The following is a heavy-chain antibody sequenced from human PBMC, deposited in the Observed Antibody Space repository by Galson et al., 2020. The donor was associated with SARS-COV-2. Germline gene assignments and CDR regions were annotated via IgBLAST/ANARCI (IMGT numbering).Heavy chain of an antibody. CDR1: GFTFSNSA. V-gene: IGHV3-23*01. J-gene: IGHJ4*02. D-gene: IGHD5-12*01. CDR2: ITGGGGAT. CDR3: AKVSYSGYALFDS. Sequence: GGSLRLSCAASGFTFSNSAMTWVRQAPGKGLEWVSLITGGGGATYYADSVKGRFTISRDNYKNTLSLQMNSLSAEDTAFYYCAKVSYSGYALFDSWGQGALVTVSS.